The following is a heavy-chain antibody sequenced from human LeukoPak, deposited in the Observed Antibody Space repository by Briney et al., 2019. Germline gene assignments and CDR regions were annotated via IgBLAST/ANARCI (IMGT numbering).Heavy chain of an antibody. J-gene: IGHJ6*03. CDR1: GFTVSSNY. V-gene: IGHV3-53*01. D-gene: IGHD3-22*01. CDR3: ARDLIYDSSGFYYYYYMDV. CDR2: IYSGGST. Sequence: PGGSLRLSCAASGFTVSSNYMSWVRQAPGKGLEWVSVIYSGGSTYYADSVKGRFTISRDNSKNTLYLQMNSLRAEDTAVYYCARDLIYDSSGFYYYYYMDVWGKGTTVTVSS.